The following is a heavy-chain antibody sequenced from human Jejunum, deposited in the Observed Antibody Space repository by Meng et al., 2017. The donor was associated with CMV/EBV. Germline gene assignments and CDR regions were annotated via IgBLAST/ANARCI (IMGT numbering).Heavy chain of an antibody. V-gene: IGHV3-30*02. Sequence: QVPVVGAGGGVVQPGGSLRLSCVTSGFPFNIYDMHWVRQAPGKGLDWVTCIRHDGSEDFYVDSVKGRFTISRDNSKNTLYLQMNSLRVDDSALYYCTKGGFDSWGQGTLVTVSS. D-gene: IGHD2-15*01. CDR1: GFPFNIYD. CDR3: TKGGFDS. J-gene: IGHJ4*02. CDR2: IRHDGSED.